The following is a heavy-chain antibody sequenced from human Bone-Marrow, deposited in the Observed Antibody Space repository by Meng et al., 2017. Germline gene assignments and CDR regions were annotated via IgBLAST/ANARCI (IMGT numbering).Heavy chain of an antibody. CDR2: INPNSGGT. CDR3: ARKHPHIVGATRNYYYGMDV. V-gene: IGHV1-2*06. J-gene: IGHJ6*02. D-gene: IGHD1-26*01. Sequence: ASVTVSCKASGYTFTGYYMHWVRQAPGQGLEWMGRINPNSGGTNYAQKFQGRVTMTRDTSISTAYMELSRLRSDDTAVYYCARKHPHIVGATRNYYYGMDVWGQGTTVTVSS. CDR1: GYTFTGYY.